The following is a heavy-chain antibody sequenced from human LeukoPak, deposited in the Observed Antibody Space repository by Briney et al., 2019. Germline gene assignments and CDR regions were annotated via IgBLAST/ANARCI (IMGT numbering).Heavy chain of an antibody. D-gene: IGHD3-3*01. Sequence: SETLSLTCAVYGGSFSGYYWSWIRQPPGKGLEWIGEINHNGSTNYNPSLKSRVTISVDTSKNQFSLKLSSVTAADTAVYYCARSARRITIFGVVSRYGMDVWGQGTTVTVSS. V-gene: IGHV4-34*01. CDR3: ARSARRITIFGVVSRYGMDV. CDR1: GGSFSGYY. CDR2: INHNGST. J-gene: IGHJ6*02.